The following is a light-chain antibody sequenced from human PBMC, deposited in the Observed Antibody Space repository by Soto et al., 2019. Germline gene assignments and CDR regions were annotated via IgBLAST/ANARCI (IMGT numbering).Light chain of an antibody. Sequence: QSVLTQPASVSGSPGQSITISCTGTSSDIGFYNYVSWYQQYPGKAPNLLIHGVTNRPSGVSYRFSGSKSGSTASLTISGLRDEDEADYYCSSYSTSFFYVFGTGTKLTVL. CDR2: GVT. CDR1: SSDIGFYNY. J-gene: IGLJ1*01. CDR3: SSYSTSFFYV. V-gene: IGLV2-14*01.